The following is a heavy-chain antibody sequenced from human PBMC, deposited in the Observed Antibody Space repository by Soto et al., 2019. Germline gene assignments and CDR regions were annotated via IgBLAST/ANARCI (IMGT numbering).Heavy chain of an antibody. CDR3: ARGRLVAGTVDY. D-gene: IGHD6-19*01. Sequence: QVQLVQSGAEVKKPGASVKVSCKASGYTVTSYGISWVRQATGQGLEWMGWMNPSTGSTGFAQKFQGRVTMISNTSISTAYLELSSLTSEDTAVYYCARGRLVAGTVDYWGQGTLVTVSS. J-gene: IGHJ4*02. CDR1: GYTVTSYG. V-gene: IGHV1-8*02. CDR2: MNPSTGST.